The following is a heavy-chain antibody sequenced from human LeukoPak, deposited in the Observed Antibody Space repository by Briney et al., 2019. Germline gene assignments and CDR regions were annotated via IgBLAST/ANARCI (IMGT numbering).Heavy chain of an antibody. D-gene: IGHD6-13*01. Sequence: SETLSLTCTVSGGSISSSSYYWGWIRQPPGKGREWIGSIYYSGSTYYNPSLKSRVTISVDTSKNQSSLKLSSVTAADTAVYYCARARAAADAFDIWGQGTMVTVSS. CDR1: GGSISSSSYY. V-gene: IGHV4-39*01. J-gene: IGHJ3*02. CDR3: ARARAAADAFDI. CDR2: IYYSGST.